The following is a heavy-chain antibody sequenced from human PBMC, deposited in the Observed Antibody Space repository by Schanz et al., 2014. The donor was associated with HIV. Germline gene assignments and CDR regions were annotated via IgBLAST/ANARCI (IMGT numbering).Heavy chain of an antibody. Sequence: EVHLVESGGGLVKPGGSLRLSCAASGFTFSDYRMHWVRQAPGKGLEWVSSISSSSTYIYYADSVKGRFTISRDNAKNSLYLHMNSLRAEDTAVYFCAVLWIQPPFDYRGQGTLVTVSS. J-gene: IGHJ4*02. D-gene: IGHD5-18*01. CDR3: AVLWIQPPFDY. CDR2: ISSSSTYI. CDR1: GFTFSDYR. V-gene: IGHV3-21*01.